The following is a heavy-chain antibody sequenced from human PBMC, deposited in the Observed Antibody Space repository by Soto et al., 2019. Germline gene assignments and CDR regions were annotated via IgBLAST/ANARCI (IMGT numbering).Heavy chain of an antibody. J-gene: IGHJ4*02. Sequence: LRLSCATSGFTFSSYAMTWVREAPWKGLEWVSVISGSGGTTYYADSVKGRFTISRDNSENTLYLQMNSLRAEDTAVYYCAKPNLYCSSTSCYDYWGQGTLVTVSS. CDR2: ISGSGGTT. V-gene: IGHV3-23*01. CDR3: AKPNLYCSSTSCYDY. CDR1: GFTFSSYA. D-gene: IGHD2-2*01.